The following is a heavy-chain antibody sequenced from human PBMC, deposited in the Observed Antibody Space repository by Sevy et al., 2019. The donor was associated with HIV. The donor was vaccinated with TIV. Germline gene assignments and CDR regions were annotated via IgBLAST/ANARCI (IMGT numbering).Heavy chain of an antibody. CDR1: GYTFTSYG. J-gene: IGHJ6*02. Sequence: ASVKVSCKASGYTFTSYGISWVRQAPGQGLAWMGWISAYNGNTNYAQKLQGRVTMTTDTSTSTAYMELGSLRSDDTAVYYCARDQVIVVVVAATQVYYGMDVWGQGTTVTVSS. V-gene: IGHV1-18*04. CDR3: ARDQVIVVVVAATQVYYGMDV. D-gene: IGHD2-15*01. CDR2: ISAYNGNT.